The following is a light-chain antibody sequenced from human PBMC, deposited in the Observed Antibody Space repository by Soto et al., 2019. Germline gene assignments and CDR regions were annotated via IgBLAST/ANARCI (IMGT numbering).Light chain of an antibody. CDR3: QHYNSYSEA. J-gene: IGKJ1*01. CDR1: QDIGDW. Sequence: DIQMTQSPSSVSASVGDRVSITCRASQDIGDWLAWYQQKPGKAHKLLVYAASSLQSGVQSRFSGSGSGTEFTLTIRSLQPDDFATYYCQHYNSYSEAFGQGTKVDIK. CDR2: AAS. V-gene: IGKV1D-16*01.